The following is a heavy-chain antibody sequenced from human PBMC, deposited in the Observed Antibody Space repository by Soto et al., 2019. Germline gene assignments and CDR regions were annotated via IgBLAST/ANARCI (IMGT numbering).Heavy chain of an antibody. CDR1: GFTFSSYA. J-gene: IGHJ4*02. Sequence: EVQVLESGGGLVQPGGSLRLSCAASGFTFSSYAMSWVRQAPGQGLEWVSAISGSGSNPYYADSVKGRSTISRDNSKNTLYLDMNSLRAEDTARYSCAKTASMTIRDGFDHWGQGTLVTVSS. CDR2: ISGSGSNP. D-gene: IGHD4-17*01. V-gene: IGHV3-23*01. CDR3: AKTASMTIRDGFDH.